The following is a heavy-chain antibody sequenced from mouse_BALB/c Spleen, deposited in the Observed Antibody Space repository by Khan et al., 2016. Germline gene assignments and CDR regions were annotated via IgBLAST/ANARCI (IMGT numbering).Heavy chain of an antibody. CDR2: ISYDGSN. CDR1: GYSITSGYY. J-gene: IGHJ2*01. CDR3: ARARYFDY. Sequence: EVQLQESGPGLVKPSQSLSLTCSVTGYSITSGYYWNWIRQFPGNKLEWMGYISYDGSNNYNPSLKKRISITSDTSKNQFFLKLNSVTTEDTATYYCARARYFDYWGQGTTLTVSS. V-gene: IGHV3-6*02.